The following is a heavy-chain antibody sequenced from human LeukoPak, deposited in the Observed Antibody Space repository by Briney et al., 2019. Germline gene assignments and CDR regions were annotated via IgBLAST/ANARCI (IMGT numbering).Heavy chain of an antibody. Sequence: SQTLSLTCTVSGGSVGSDNSYWNWIRQPAGKGLEWIGRIYADGSSTYNPSLKSRVTILVDTSKNQFSLRLSSMTAADTAVYYCARGYYYRTWGLGTLVTVSS. CDR3: ARGYYYRT. D-gene: IGHD3-10*01. J-gene: IGHJ4*02. V-gene: IGHV4-61*02. CDR2: IYADGSS. CDR1: GGSVGSDNSY.